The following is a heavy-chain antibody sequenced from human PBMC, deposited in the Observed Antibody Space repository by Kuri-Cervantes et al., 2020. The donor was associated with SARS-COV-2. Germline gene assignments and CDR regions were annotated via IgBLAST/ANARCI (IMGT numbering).Heavy chain of an antibody. J-gene: IGHJ6*02. CDR2: IRSKAYGGTT. V-gene: IGHV3-49*03. CDR3: TRAGLHGIAAVGTYYDGMDV. Sequence: GGSLRLSFTPSGFTFGANTMSWFRQAPGKGLEWVGLIRSKAYGGTTENAESVKGRFTMSRDDYKSIDYLQMDTLKTEDTDVYYCTRAGLHGIAAVGTYYDGMDVWGQGTTVTVSS. D-gene: IGHD6-13*01. CDR1: GFTFGANT.